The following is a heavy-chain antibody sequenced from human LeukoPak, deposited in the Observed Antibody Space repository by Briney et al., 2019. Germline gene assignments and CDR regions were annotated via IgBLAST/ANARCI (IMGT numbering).Heavy chain of an antibody. CDR3: ARSPPGYYDSSGYFDY. V-gene: IGHV4-31*03. CDR1: GGSISSGGYY. J-gene: IGHJ4*02. Sequence: PSETLSLTCTVSGGSISSGGYYWSWIRQHPGKGLEWIGYIYYSGSTYYNPSLKSRVTISVDTSKNQFSLKLSSVTAADTAVYYCARSPPGYYDSSGYFDYWGQGTLVTVSS. CDR2: IYYSGST. D-gene: IGHD3-22*01.